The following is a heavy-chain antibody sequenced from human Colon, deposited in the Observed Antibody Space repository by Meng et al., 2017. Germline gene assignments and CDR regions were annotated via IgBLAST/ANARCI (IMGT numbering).Heavy chain of an antibody. D-gene: IGHD2/OR15-2a*01. CDR3: ARDRIGGFDL. J-gene: IGHJ4*02. V-gene: IGHV1-8*01. Sequence: QVQLVQSGAEVKKPGASVTFSCKASGYDFTSYEINWVRQAPGQGLEWMGWMNPNSDNTASAQHFLGRVTMTRDTSINTAYMELTSLRFDDTAVYYCARDRIGGFDLWGQGTLVTVSS. CDR2: MNPNSDNT. CDR1: GYDFTSYE.